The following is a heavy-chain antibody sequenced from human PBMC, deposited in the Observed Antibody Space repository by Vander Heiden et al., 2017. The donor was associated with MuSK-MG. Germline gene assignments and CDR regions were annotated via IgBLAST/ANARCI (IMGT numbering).Heavy chain of an antibody. CDR2: VYPGASNT. J-gene: IGHJ4*02. CDR3: ARQDGSGSYYKDY. V-gene: IGHV5-51*01. Sequence: EVPRVLSGAEVQSPGGSLTSACKGTGYSITSYWIAWVRLMPGKGLESMGIVYPGASNTKHSPSFQGQVTISVDKCTSTAYLQWSSLKASDIAMYDCARQDGSGSYYKDYGGKETLVTVS. D-gene: IGHD3-10*01. CDR1: GYSITSYW.